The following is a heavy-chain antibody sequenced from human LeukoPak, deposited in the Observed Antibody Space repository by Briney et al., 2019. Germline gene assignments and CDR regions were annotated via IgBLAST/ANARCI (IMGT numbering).Heavy chain of an antibody. J-gene: IGHJ3*02. CDR2: ISAYNDNT. V-gene: IGHV1-18*01. CDR3: ARANYYDTSGFYYGTPGGAFDI. D-gene: IGHD3-22*01. CDR1: GYTFTSYG. Sequence: ASVKVSCKASGYTFTSYGFSWVRQAPGQGLEWMGWISAYNDNTNYAQNLQGRVTMTTDTSTSTAYMELRSLRSDDTAVYYCARANYYDTSGFYYGTPGGAFDIWGQGTMVTVSS.